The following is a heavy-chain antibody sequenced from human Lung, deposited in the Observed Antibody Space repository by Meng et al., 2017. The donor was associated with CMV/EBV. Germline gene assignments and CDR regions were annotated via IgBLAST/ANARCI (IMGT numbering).Heavy chain of an antibody. CDR2: IIPMLGVT. Sequence: SVKVSCKASGGSFSRYVVSWVRQAPGQGPEWMGGIIPMLGVTNYAQKFQGRVTITADKSTTTVYLEWSSLRADDTALYYCVFSEEYYHFRSGPDWYYHYGMDVWXQGNXVTVDS. D-gene: IGHD3-3*01. V-gene: IGHV1-69*10. CDR3: VFSEEYYHFRSGPDWYYHYGMDV. J-gene: IGHJ6*01. CDR1: GGSFSRYV.